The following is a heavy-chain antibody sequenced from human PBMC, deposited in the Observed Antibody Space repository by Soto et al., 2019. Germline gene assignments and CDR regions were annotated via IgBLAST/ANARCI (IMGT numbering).Heavy chain of an antibody. Sequence: ASVKVSCKASGGTFSSYAISWVRQAPGQGLEWMGGIIPIFGTANYAQKFRGRVTITADESTSTAYMELSSLRSEDTAVYYCARDGTPTVTLYYYGMDVWGQGTTVTVSS. CDR2: IIPIFGTA. CDR3: ARDGTPTVTLYYYGMDV. CDR1: GGTFSSYA. D-gene: IGHD4-17*01. J-gene: IGHJ6*02. V-gene: IGHV1-69*13.